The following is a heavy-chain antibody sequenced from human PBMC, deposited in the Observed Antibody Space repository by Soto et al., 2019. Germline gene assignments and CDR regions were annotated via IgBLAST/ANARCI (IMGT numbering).Heavy chain of an antibody. CDR3: ASSSSWYGTRHYYYYGMDV. CDR1: GYSFTSYG. D-gene: IGHD6-13*01. J-gene: IGHJ6*02. V-gene: IGHV5-51*01. CDR2: IYPGDSDP. Sequence: GESLKISCKGAGYSFTSYGSGWVRQMPGKGLEWRGMIYPGDSDPRYSPSFQGQVTIAADKSISTAYLQWSSLKASDTAMYYCASSSSWYGTRHYYYYGMDVWGQGTTVTVSS.